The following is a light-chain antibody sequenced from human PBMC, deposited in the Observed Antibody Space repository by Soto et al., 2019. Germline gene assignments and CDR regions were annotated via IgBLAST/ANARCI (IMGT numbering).Light chain of an antibody. J-gene: IGKJ1*01. CDR1: QTIDSW. Sequence: VPVAQTPSSPSASVGDRGTTTCRASQTIDSWLAWYQQRPGKPPNLLIYKASTLASGVPSRFSGSGSGTEFTLTINSLQPDDFATYYCQQYHIYSGTFGQGTKVDIK. CDR2: KAS. V-gene: IGKV1-5*03. CDR3: QQYHIYSGT.